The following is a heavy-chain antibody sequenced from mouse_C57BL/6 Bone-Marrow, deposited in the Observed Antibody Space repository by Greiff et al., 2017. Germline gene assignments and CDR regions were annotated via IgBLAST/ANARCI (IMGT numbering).Heavy chain of an antibody. D-gene: IGHD3-1*01. J-gene: IGHJ4*01. Sequence: QVQLQQPGAELVRPGTSVKLSCKASGYTFTSYWMHWVKQRPGQGLEWIGVIDPSDSYTNYNQQFKGKATLTVDTSPSTAYMQLSSLTSEDSAVYSCARILGYAMDYWGQGTSVTVSS. CDR1: GYTFTSYW. V-gene: IGHV1-59*01. CDR3: ARILGYAMDY. CDR2: IDPSDSYT.